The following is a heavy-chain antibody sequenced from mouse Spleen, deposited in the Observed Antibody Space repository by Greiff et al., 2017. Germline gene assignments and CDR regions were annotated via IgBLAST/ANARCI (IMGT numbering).Heavy chain of an antibody. CDR2: IYPYNGGT. CDR3: GRANWDYFDY. V-gene: IGHV1S29*02. J-gene: IGHJ2*01. Sequence: EVQLQESGPELVKPGASVKISCKASGYTFTDYNMHWVKQSHGKSLEWIGYIYPYNGGTGYNQKFKSKATLTVDNSSSTAYMELRSLTSEDSAVYYCGRANWDYFDYWGQGTTLTVSS. CDR1: GYTFTDYN. D-gene: IGHD4-1*01.